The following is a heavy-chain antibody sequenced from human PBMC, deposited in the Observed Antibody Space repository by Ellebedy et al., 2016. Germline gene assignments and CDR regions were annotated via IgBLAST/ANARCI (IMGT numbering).Heavy chain of an antibody. CDR1: GFTFSSHA. Sequence: GESLKISXAASGFTFSSHAMTWVRQAPGKGLEWVGFIRSKAYGGTTEYAASVEGRFTISRDDSKSIAYLQMNSLKTEDTAVYYCTRELKLRYFDWLPTTPDYWGQGTLVTVSS. V-gene: IGHV3-49*04. CDR2: IRSKAYGGTT. D-gene: IGHD3-9*01. J-gene: IGHJ4*02. CDR3: TRELKLRYFDWLPTTPDY.